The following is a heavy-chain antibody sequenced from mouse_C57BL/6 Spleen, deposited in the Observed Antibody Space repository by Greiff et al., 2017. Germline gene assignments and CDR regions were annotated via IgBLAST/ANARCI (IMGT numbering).Heavy chain of an antibody. CDR3: ARCLYPGGAMDY. Sequence: QVQLKESGAELVRPGTSVKMSCKASGYTFTNYWIGWAKQRPGHGLEWIGDIYPGGGYTNYNEKFKGKATLTADKSSSTAYMQFSSLTSEDSAIYYCARCLYPGGAMDYWGQGTSVTVSS. CDR2: IYPGGGYT. CDR1: GYTFTNYW. D-gene: IGHD6-1*01. J-gene: IGHJ4*01. V-gene: IGHV1-63*01.